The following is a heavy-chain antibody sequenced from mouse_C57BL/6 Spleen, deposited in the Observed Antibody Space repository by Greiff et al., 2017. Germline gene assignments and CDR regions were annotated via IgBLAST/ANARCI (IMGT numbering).Heavy chain of an antibody. J-gene: IGHJ2*01. V-gene: IGHV1-42*01. D-gene: IGHD2-5*01. Sequence: VQLQQSGPELVKPGASVKISCKASGYSFTGYYMNWVKQSPEKSLEWIGEINPSTGGTTYNQKLKAKATLTVDKSSSTAYMQLKSLTSEDSAVYYCARLGLYSNYLDYWGQGTTLTVSS. CDR3: ARLGLYSNYLDY. CDR2: INPSTGGT. CDR1: GYSFTGYY.